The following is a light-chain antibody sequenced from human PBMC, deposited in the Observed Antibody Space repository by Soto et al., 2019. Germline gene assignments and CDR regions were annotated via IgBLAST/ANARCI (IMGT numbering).Light chain of an antibody. CDR3: CSYAGSSTYV. V-gene: IGLV2-23*01. CDR2: EDS. J-gene: IGLJ1*01. Sequence: QSVLTQPSSVSGSPGPSITISCTGTSSVFGSYNLVSWYQQHPGKAPKLMIYEDSKRPSGVSNRFSGSKSGNTASLTISGLQAEDDADYYCCSYAGSSTYVFGTGTKVTVL. CDR1: SSVFGSYNL.